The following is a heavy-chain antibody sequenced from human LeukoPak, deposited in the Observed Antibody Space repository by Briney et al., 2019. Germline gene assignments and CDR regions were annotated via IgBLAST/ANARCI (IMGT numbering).Heavy chain of an antibody. Sequence: PSETLSLTCTVSGYSISSGYYWGWIRQPPGKGLEWIGSIYHSGSTNYNPSLKSRVTISVDTSKNQFSLKLSSVTAADTAVYYCARDRDYDSSGYDYWGQGTLVTVSS. D-gene: IGHD3-22*01. V-gene: IGHV4-38-2*02. CDR1: GYSISSGYY. CDR2: IYHSGST. J-gene: IGHJ4*02. CDR3: ARDRDYDSSGYDY.